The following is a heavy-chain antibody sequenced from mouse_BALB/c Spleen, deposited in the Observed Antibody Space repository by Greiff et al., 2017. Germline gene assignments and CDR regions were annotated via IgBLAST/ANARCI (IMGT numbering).Heavy chain of an antibody. Sequence: QVQLQQSGPQLVRPGASVKISCKASGYSFTSYCMHWVKQRPGQGLEWIGMIDPSDSETRLNPKFKDKATLTVDKSSSTAYMQLSSPTSEDSAVYYCARDGSSHYWYCDVWGEGTTVTVSS. D-gene: IGHD1-1*01. V-gene: IGHV1S126*01. J-gene: IGHJ1*01. CDR1: GYSFTSYC. CDR2: IDPSDSET. CDR3: ARDGSSHYWYCDV.